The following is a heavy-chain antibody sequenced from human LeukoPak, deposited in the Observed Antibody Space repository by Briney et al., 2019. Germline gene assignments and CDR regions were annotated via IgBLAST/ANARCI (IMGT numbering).Heavy chain of an antibody. D-gene: IGHD6-19*01. Sequence: GGSLRLSCTASGFSFSGHWMHWARQLPGKGLVWVSRISPTGSTTSYADSVKGRFTVSRDNAKMYLQMNSLRTEDTAVYYCAKSLRNGSGWASDYWGQGTLVTVSS. J-gene: IGHJ4*02. CDR3: AKSLRNGSGWASDY. CDR1: GFSFSGHW. CDR2: ISPTGSTT. V-gene: IGHV3-74*01.